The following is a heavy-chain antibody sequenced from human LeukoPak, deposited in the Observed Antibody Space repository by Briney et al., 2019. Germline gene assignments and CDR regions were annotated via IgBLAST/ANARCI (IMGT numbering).Heavy chain of an antibody. J-gene: IGHJ4*02. D-gene: IGHD3-10*01. V-gene: IGHV1-69*04. CDR3: ARDFKSGSGSYYNDGYYCDY. CDR2: IIPILGIA. Sequence: GASVKVSCKASGGTFSSYAISWVRQAPGQGLEWMGRIIPILGIANYAQKFRGRVTIPADKSTSTAYMKLSSLRSEDTAVYYCARDFKSGSGSYYNDGYYCDYWGQGTLVTVSS. CDR1: GGTFSSYA.